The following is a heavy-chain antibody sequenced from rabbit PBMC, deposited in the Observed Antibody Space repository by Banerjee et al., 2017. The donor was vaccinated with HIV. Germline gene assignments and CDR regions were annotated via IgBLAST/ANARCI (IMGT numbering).Heavy chain of an antibody. D-gene: IGHD8-1*01. V-gene: IGHV1S40*01. Sequence: WAKGRFTISKTSSTTVTLQMSSLTAADTATYFCVRTLAGSSGYFDLWGQGTLVTV. J-gene: IGHJ4*01. CDR3: VRTLAGSSGYFDL.